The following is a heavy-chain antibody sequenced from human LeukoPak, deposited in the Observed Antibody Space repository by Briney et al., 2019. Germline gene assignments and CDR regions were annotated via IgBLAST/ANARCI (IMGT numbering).Heavy chain of an antibody. CDR1: GFTFSSYG. CDR2: ISYDGSNK. Sequence: PGGSLRLSCAASGFTFSSYGMHWVRQAPGKGLDWVAVISYDGSNKYYADSVKGRFTISRDNSKNTLYLQMNSLRAEDTAVYYCAKETRHDYGDDWGQGTLVTVSS. J-gene: IGHJ4*02. V-gene: IGHV3-30*18. CDR3: AKETRHDYGDD.